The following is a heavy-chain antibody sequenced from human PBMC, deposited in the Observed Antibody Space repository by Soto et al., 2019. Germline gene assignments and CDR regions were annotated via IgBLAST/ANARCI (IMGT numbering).Heavy chain of an antibody. J-gene: IGHJ4*02. CDR2: IYYSGTT. CDR1: GGSISSRSYY. D-gene: IGHD6-19*01. Sequence: QLQLQESGPGLVKPSETLSLTCTVSGGSISSRSYYWGWVRQPPGKGLEWIGTIYYSGTTYYNPSLKSRVTISVDTSQNQFSLKLSSVTAADTAVYYCARRGYNSGSPTFTDFWGQGTLVTVSS. V-gene: IGHV4-39*01. CDR3: ARRGYNSGSPTFTDF.